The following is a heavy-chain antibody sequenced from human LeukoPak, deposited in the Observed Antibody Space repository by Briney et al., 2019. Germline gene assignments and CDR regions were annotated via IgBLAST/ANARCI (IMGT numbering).Heavy chain of an antibody. Sequence: SETLSLTCTVSGGSISSYYWSWIRQHPGKGLEWIGYIYYSGSTYYNPSLKSRVTISVDTSKNQFSLKLSSVTAADTAVYYCARVEIVGLYYFDYWGQGTLVTVSS. V-gene: IGHV4-59*06. CDR1: GGSISSYY. J-gene: IGHJ4*02. D-gene: IGHD5-12*01. CDR3: ARVEIVGLYYFDY. CDR2: IYYSGST.